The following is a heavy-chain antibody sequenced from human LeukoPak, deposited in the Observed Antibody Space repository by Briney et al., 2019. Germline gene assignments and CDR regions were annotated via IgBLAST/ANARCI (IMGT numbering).Heavy chain of an antibody. J-gene: IGHJ4*02. D-gene: IGHD6-13*01. CDR2: ISHSGTT. CDR3: ARDRGNYFDY. V-gene: IGHV4-59*01. CDR1: GGSISSYY. Sequence: SETLSLTCTVSGGSISSYYWSWIRQPPGKGLEWIGYISHSGTTNYNPSLKSRVTISVAPSKNQLSLKLRSVTAPDTAVYYCARDRGNYFDYWGQGTLVTVSS.